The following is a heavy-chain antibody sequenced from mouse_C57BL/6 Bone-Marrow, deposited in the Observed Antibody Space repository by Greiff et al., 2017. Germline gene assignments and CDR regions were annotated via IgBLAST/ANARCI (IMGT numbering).Heavy chain of an antibody. Sequence: VQLQQSGPELVKPGASVKMSCKASGYTFTDYNMHWVKQSHGKSLEWIGYINPNNGGTSYNQKFKGKATLTVNKSSSTAYMELRSLTSEDSAVYSCARGGGSHGLAYWGQGTLVTVSA. CDR3: ARGGGSHGLAY. CDR1: GYTFTDYN. J-gene: IGHJ3*01. CDR2: INPNNGGT. V-gene: IGHV1-22*01.